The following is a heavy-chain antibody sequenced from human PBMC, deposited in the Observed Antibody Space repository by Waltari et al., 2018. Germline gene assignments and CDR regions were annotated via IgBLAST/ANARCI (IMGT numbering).Heavy chain of an antibody. V-gene: IGHV4-31*01. Sequence: QVQLQESGPGLVKPSQTLSLTCTVSGGSISSGGYYWSWIRQHPGNGLEWIGYIYYSGRTYYNPSLRSQVTIAVDTSKNQFSLKLSSVTAADTAVYYCASSYTRGNGYYYYYMDVWGKGTTVTVSS. D-gene: IGHD1-1*01. CDR3: ASSYTRGNGYYYYYMDV. CDR1: GGSISSGGYY. CDR2: IYYSGRT. J-gene: IGHJ6*03.